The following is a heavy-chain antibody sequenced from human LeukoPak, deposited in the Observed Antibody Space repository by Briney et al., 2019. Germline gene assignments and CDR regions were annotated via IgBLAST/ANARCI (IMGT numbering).Heavy chain of an antibody. CDR1: GYTLTELS. CDR3: ATVGWNDKRGDFYYFDY. V-gene: IGHV1-24*01. CDR2: FDPEDGET. Sequence: ASVKVSCKVSGYTLTELSMHWVRQAPGKGLEWMGGFDPEDGETIYAQKFQGRVTMTEDTSTDTAYMKLSSLRSEDTAVYYCATVGWNDKRGDFYYFDYWGQGTLVTVSS. J-gene: IGHJ4*02. D-gene: IGHD1-1*01.